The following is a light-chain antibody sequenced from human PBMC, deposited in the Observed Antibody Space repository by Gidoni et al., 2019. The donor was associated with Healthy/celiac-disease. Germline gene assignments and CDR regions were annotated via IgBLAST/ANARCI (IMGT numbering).Light chain of an antibody. CDR1: QDISNY. J-gene: IGKJ2*01. Sequence: DIQMTQSPSSLSASVGDRVTITCQASQDISNYVNWYQQKPGKAPKLLIYDASKLETGVPSRCSGSGSGTDFTFTIRSLQPEDIATYYCQQYDNLPSYTFGQGTKLEIK. CDR2: DAS. CDR3: QQYDNLPSYT. V-gene: IGKV1-33*01.